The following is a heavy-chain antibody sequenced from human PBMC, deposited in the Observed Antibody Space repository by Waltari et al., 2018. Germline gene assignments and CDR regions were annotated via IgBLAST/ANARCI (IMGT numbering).Heavy chain of an antibody. V-gene: IGHV1-69-2*01. CDR1: GYTFTDYY. CDR2: VEPEDGET. D-gene: IGHD4-17*01. CDR3: ARDEDYGDSLIVDY. J-gene: IGHJ4*02. Sequence: EVQLVQSGAEVKKPGATVKISCKASGYTFTDYYMHWVQQAPGKGLEWMGRVEPEDGETIYAEKFQGRVTITADTSTDTAYMELSRLRSDDTAVYYCARDEDYGDSLIVDYWGQGTLVTVSS.